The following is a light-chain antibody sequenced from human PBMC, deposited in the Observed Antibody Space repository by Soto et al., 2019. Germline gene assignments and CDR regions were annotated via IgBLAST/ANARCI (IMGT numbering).Light chain of an antibody. J-gene: IGKJ1*01. CDR3: QQYNDWPRT. CDR2: GAS. Sequence: EVVMTQSPATLSMSPGERATLSCRASKSISSNLAWYRQKPGQAPRLLIYGASTRATGIPARFSGSGSGTEFTLTISSLQSEDFAVYYCQQYNDWPRTFGQGTKVDIK. V-gene: IGKV3-15*01. CDR1: KSISSN.